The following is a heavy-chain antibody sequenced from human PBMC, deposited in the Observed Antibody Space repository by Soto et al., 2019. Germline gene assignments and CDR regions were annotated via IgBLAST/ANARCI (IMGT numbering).Heavy chain of an antibody. Sequence: GGSLRLSCAASGFTFSSYAMSWVRQAPGKGLEWVSAISGSGGSTYYADSVKGRFTISRDNSKNTPYLQMNSLRAEDTAVYYCAKGGWFGELFIDYWGQGTLVTVSS. CDR1: GFTFSSYA. CDR2: ISGSGGST. V-gene: IGHV3-23*01. D-gene: IGHD3-10*01. CDR3: AKGGWFGELFIDY. J-gene: IGHJ4*02.